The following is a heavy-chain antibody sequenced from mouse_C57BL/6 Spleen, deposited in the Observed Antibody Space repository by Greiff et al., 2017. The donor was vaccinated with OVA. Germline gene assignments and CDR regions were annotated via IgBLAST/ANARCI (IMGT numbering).Heavy chain of an antibody. D-gene: IGHD1-1*01. Sequence: VQLQQSGPELVKPGASVKISCKASGYAFSSSWMNWVKQRPGKGLEWIGRIYPGDGDTNYNGKFKGKATLTADKSSSTAYMQLSSLTSEDSAVYFCARSGDYYGSSYYAMGYWGQGTSVTVSS. CDR1: GYAFSSSW. J-gene: IGHJ4*01. V-gene: IGHV1-82*01. CDR2: IYPGDGDT. CDR3: ARSGDYYGSSYYAMGY.